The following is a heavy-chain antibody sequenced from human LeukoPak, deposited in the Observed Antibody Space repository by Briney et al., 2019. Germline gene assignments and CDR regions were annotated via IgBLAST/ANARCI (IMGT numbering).Heavy chain of an antibody. V-gene: IGHV3-48*03. CDR1: GFTFSGYD. J-gene: IGHJ6*04. D-gene: IGHD3-10*02. Sequence: GGSLRLSCAASGFTFSGYDMNWVRQAPGKGLEWVSYISSSGSTIYYADSVKGRFTISRDNAKNSLYLQMNSLRAEDTAVYYCAELGITMIGGVWGKGTTVTISS. CDR2: ISSSGSTI. CDR3: AELGITMIGGV.